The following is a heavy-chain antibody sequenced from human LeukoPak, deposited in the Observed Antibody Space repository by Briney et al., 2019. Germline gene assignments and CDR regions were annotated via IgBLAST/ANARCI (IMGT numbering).Heavy chain of an antibody. CDR1: GSTFSSFA. V-gene: IGHV1-69*04. Sequence: SVKVSCKASGSTFSSFAINWVRQAPGQGLEWMGRIIPILEVSNYTQKFQGRVTITADKSTSTAYMELNSLRSDDTAKYYCARDPSGYTSGWYWFDSWGQGTLVTVSS. J-gene: IGHJ5*01. D-gene: IGHD6-19*01. CDR3: ARDPSGYTSGWYWFDS. CDR2: IIPILEVS.